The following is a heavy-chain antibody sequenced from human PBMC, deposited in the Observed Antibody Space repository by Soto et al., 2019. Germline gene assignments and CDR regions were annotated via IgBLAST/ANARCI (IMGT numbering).Heavy chain of an antibody. CDR3: ARDREYSGSFHGHDAFDI. CDR1: GYTFTSYD. V-gene: IGHV1-8*01. D-gene: IGHD1-26*01. J-gene: IGHJ3*02. CDR2: MNPNSGNT. Sequence: ASVKVSCKASGYTFTSYDINWVRQATGQGLEWMGWMNPNSGNTGYAQKFQGRVTMTRNTSISTAYMELSSLRSEDTAVYYCARDREYSGSFHGHDAFDIWGQGTMVTVSS.